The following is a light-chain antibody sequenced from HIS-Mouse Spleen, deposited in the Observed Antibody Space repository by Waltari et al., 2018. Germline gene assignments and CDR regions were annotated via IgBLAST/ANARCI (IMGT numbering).Light chain of an antibody. CDR2: DVS. J-gene: IGLJ1*01. Sequence: QSALTQPASVSGSPGQSITISCTGTSRDVGGYNYVPWYQQHPCKAPKLMIYDVSNRPSGVSNRFSGSKSGNTASLTISGLQAEDEADYYCSSYTSSSTLRVFGTGTKVTVL. V-gene: IGLV2-14*03. CDR3: SSYTSSSTLRV. CDR1: SRDVGGYNY.